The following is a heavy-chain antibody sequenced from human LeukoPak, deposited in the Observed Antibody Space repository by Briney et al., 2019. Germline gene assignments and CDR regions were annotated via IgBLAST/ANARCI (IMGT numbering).Heavy chain of an antibody. CDR1: GFTFSTYA. J-gene: IGHJ4*02. V-gene: IGHV3-30*04. CDR3: ARSGNAGPGWLRYYFDF. D-gene: IGHD5-12*01. Sequence: GGSLRLSCAASGFTFSTYAMSWVRQAPGKGLEWVAVVSDDGTDKYYADSVKGRLTISRDNPRNTLYLQMSGLRVDDTAVYYCARSGNAGPGWLRYYFDFWGQGTLVTVSS. CDR2: VSDDGTDK.